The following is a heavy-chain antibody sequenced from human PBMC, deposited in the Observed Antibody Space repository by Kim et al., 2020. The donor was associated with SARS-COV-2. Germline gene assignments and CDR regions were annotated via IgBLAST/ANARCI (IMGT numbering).Heavy chain of an antibody. CDR1: GYTFTSYY. Sequence: ASVKVSCKASGYTFTSYYMHWVRQAPGQGLEWMGIINPSGGSTSYAQKFQGRVTMTRDTSTSTVYMELSSLRSEDTAVYYCARDNGSNYVEVYYGMDVWGPGTTVTVSS. J-gene: IGHJ6*02. CDR2: INPSGGST. V-gene: IGHV1-46*01. CDR3: ARDNGSNYVEVYYGMDV. D-gene: IGHD4-4*01.